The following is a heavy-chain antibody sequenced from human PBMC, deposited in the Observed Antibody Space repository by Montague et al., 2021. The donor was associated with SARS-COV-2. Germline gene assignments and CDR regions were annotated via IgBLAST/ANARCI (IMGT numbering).Heavy chain of an antibody. J-gene: IGHJ5*02. CDR2: INSNGGT. CDR1: GGSISSHF. Sequence: SETLSLTCTVSGGSISSHFWGFIRQPPGKGLEWIGYINSNGGTNDNPSXXSRLTMSVDTSKNQFSLQLRSMTPADAAVYFCARATSVRGAVSWFDPWGQGILVTVSS. D-gene: IGHD3-10*01. V-gene: IGHV4-59*11. CDR3: ARATSVRGAVSWFDP.